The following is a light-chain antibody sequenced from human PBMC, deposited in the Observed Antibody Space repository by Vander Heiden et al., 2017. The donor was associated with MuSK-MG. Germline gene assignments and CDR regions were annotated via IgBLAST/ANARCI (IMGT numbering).Light chain of an antibody. Sequence: QSALTLPRSVSGPPGQSVTISSTGTSSNAGGYNYVSWYQQHPGKAPKLMIYDVSKRPSGVTDRFSGSKSGNTASLTISGLQAEDEADYYCCSYAGIYTLVFGGGTKLTVL. CDR3: CSYAGIYTLV. J-gene: IGLJ2*01. CDR1: SSNAGGYNY. V-gene: IGLV2-11*01. CDR2: DVS.